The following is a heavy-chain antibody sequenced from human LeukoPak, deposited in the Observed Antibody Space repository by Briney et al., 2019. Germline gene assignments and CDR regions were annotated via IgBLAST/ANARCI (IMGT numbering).Heavy chain of an antibody. V-gene: IGHV3-30*18. CDR1: GFTFSYEP. D-gene: IGHD2-2*01. CDR2: ISYGESKK. J-gene: IGHJ6*04. Sequence: PGGSLRLSCAASGFTFSYEPMHWVRQAPGKGLEWVAVISYGESKKYYADSVKGRFTIARDNSKNTLYLQMNSMRAEDKAVYYCAKAPSPLYCSSTSCSPYGMDVWGKGTTVTVSS. CDR3: AKAPSPLYCSSTSCSPYGMDV.